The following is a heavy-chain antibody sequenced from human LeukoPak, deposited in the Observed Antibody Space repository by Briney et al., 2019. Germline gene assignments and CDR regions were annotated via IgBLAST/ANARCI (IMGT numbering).Heavy chain of an antibody. CDR2: IYYSGST. V-gene: IGHV4-61*05. CDR1: GGSISSSSYY. D-gene: IGHD1-26*01. CDR3: ARNSGYRYSGSYLARFGYFDY. J-gene: IGHJ4*02. Sequence: SETLSLTCTVSGGSISSSSYYWGWIRQPPGKGLEWIGYIYYSGSTNYNPSLKSRVTISVDTSKNQFSLKLSSVTAADTAVYYCARNSGYRYSGSYLARFGYFDYWGQGTLVTVSS.